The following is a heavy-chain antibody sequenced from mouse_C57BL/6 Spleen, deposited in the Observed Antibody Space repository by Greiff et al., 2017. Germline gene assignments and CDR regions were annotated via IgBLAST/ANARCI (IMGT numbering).Heavy chain of an antibody. CDR1: GFSLTSYG. CDR3: ARDGYYGSSLYAMGY. V-gene: IGHV2-2*01. D-gene: IGHD1-1*01. Sequence: VKLLESGPGLVQPSQSLSITCTVSGFSLTSYGVHWVRQSPGKGLEWLGVIWSGGSTDYNAAFISRLSISKDNSKSQVFSKMNSLQADDTAIYYCARDGYYGSSLYAMGYWGQGTSVTVSS. J-gene: IGHJ4*01. CDR2: IWSGGST.